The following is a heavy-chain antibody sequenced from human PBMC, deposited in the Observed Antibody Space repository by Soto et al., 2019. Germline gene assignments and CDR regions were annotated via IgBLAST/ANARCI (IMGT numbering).Heavy chain of an antibody. Sequence: QVQLVQSGAEVKKPGSSVKVSCKSSGLTFSNYAISWVRQAPGQGPEWMGGIVHLYGTTNYAQRFQGRVTITADESTNTAYMVMRSLTSDDTATYFGACRGVVMKDGMDVWGQGTTVTVS. J-gene: IGHJ6*02. V-gene: IGHV1-69*01. CDR3: ACRGVVMKDGMDV. D-gene: IGHD2-21*01. CDR2: IVHLYGTT. CDR1: GLTFSNYA.